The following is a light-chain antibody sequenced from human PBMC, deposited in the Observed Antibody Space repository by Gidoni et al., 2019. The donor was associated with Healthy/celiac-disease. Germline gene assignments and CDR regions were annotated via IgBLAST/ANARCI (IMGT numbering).Light chain of an antibody. CDR2: KAS. Sequence: DIQMTQSPSTLSASVGDRVTITCRASQSISSWLAWYQQKPGKAPKLLNDKASRLESGVPTRSSGSGSGKECTITSSSLQDDYFATYYCQQYNSYVTFGGGTKVEIK. CDR1: QSISSW. J-gene: IGKJ4*01. V-gene: IGKV1-5*03. CDR3: QQYNSYVT.